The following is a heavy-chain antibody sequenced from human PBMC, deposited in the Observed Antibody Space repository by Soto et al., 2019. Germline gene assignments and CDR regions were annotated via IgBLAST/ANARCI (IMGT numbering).Heavy chain of an antibody. D-gene: IGHD2-15*01. V-gene: IGHV4-39*01. CDR2: IYYSGST. Sequence: PSGSLSLTCTVCGGSVSSSSYDGGWIRQPPGKGLEWIGSIYYSGSTYYNPSLKSRVTISVDTSKNQFSLKLSSVTAADTAVYYCARHVRGGYCSGGSCLKRGTNWFDPWGQGTLVTVSS. J-gene: IGHJ5*02. CDR1: GGSVSSSSYD. CDR3: ARHVRGGYCSGGSCLKRGTNWFDP.